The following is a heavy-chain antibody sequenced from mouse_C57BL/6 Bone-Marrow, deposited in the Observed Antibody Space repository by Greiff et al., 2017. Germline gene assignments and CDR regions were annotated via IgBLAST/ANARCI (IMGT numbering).Heavy chain of an antibody. D-gene: IGHD1-1*01. CDR2: IYPGSGST. V-gene: IGHV1-55*01. CDR3: ARLGNLLLRPYAMDY. J-gene: IGHJ4*01. CDR1: GYTFTSYW. Sequence: QVQLQQPGAELVKPGASVKMSCKASGYTFTSYWITWVKQRPGQGLEWIGDIYPGSGSTNYNEKFKSKATLTVDTSSSTAYMQLSSLTSKDSAVYYCARLGNLLLRPYAMDYWGQGTSVTVSS.